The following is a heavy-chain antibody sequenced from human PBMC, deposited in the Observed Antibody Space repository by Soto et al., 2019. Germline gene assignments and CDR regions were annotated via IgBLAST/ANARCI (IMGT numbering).Heavy chain of an antibody. D-gene: IGHD3-22*01. V-gene: IGHV4-31*03. J-gene: IGHJ3*02. CDR2: IYYSGST. CDR3: ARAYYYDSSGYWDRNDAFDI. CDR1: GGSISSGGYY. Sequence: QVQLQESGPGLVKPSQTLSLTCTVSGGSISSGGYYWSWIRQHPGKGLEWIGYIYYSGSTYYNPSLKSRVTISVDTSKNQFSLKLSSVTAADTAVYYCARAYYYDSSGYWDRNDAFDIWGQGTMVTVSS.